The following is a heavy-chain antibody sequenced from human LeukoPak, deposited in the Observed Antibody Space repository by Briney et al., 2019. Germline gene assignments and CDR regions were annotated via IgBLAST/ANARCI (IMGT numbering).Heavy chain of an antibody. D-gene: IGHD1-26*01. J-gene: IGHJ4*02. CDR1: GFTLSTNA. Sequence: GGSLRLSCFTSGFTLSTNAMSWVRQAPGKGLEWILGISGSGASTYYADSVKGRFTISRDDSRNTLYLQMNSLRGDDTAVYYCAKDVGKWESLHFFDYRGQGTLVTVSS. CDR3: AKDVGKWESLHFFDY. V-gene: IGHV3-23*01. CDR2: ISGSGAST.